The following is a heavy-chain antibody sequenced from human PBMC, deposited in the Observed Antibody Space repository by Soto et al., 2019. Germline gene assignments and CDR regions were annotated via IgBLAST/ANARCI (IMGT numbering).Heavy chain of an antibody. Sequence: GGSLRLSCAASGFTFTSHNIYWVRQAPGKGLEWVSVIYSGGSTYYADSVKGRFTISRDNSKNTLYLQMNSLRAEDTAVYYCARSPQHRGYSYGYFDYWGQGTLVTVSS. D-gene: IGHD5-18*01. CDR1: GFTFTSHN. CDR3: ARSPQHRGYSYGYFDY. J-gene: IGHJ4*02. V-gene: IGHV3-53*01. CDR2: IYSGGST.